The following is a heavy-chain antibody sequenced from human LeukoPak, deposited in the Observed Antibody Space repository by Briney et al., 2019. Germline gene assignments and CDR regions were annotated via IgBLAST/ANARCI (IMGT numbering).Heavy chain of an antibody. D-gene: IGHD6-6*01. CDR2: ISSSSSYI. CDR1: GFTFSSYS. V-gene: IGHV3-21*01. J-gene: IGHJ4*02. CDR3: ARDWNRDSSSPGV. Sequence: PGGSLRLSCAASGFTFSSYSMNWVRQAPGKGLEWVSSISSSSSYIYYADSVKGRFTISRDNAKNSLYLQMNSLRAGDTAVYYCARDWNRDSSSPGVWGQGTLVTVSS.